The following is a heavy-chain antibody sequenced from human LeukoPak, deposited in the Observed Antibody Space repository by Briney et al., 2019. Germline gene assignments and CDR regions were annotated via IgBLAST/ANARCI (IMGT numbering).Heavy chain of an antibody. CDR2: FDPEDGET. Sequence: GASVKVSCKVSGYTLTELSMHWVRQAPGKGLEWMGGFDPEDGETIYAQKFQGRVTMTEDTSTDTAYMELSSLRSEDTAVYYCARDEVGSLWFGELLQNWFDPWGQGTLVTVSS. CDR1: GYTLTELS. D-gene: IGHD3-10*01. CDR3: ARDEVGSLWFGELLQNWFDP. J-gene: IGHJ5*02. V-gene: IGHV1-24*01.